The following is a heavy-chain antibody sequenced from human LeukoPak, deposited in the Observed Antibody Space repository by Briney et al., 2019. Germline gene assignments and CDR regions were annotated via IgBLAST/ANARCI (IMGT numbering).Heavy chain of an antibody. CDR3: ANGVSSSGRRTFFGPFDY. J-gene: IGHJ4*02. D-gene: IGHD6-19*01. CDR1: GFTFSSYA. V-gene: IGHV3-23*01. CDR2: ISGSGGST. Sequence: PGGSLRLSCAASGFTFSSYAMSWVRQAPGKGLEWVSAISGSGGSTYYADSVKGRFTISRDNSKNTLYLQMNSLRAEDTAVYYCANGVSSSGRRTFFGPFDYWGQGTLVTVSS.